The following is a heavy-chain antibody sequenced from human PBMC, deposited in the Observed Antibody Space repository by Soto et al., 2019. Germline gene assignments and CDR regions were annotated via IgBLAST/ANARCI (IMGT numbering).Heavy chain of an antibody. D-gene: IGHD1-26*01. Sequence: QLQLQESGPGLVKPSETLSLTCTVSGGSISSSSYYWGWIRQPPGKGLEWIGSIYYSGSTYYNPSLKSRVTISVDTSKNQFSLKLSSVTAADTAVYYCARHPDYSGSYNSGLRIDYWGQGTLVTVSS. J-gene: IGHJ4*02. CDR1: GGSISSSSYY. CDR2: IYYSGST. CDR3: ARHPDYSGSYNSGLRIDY. V-gene: IGHV4-39*01.